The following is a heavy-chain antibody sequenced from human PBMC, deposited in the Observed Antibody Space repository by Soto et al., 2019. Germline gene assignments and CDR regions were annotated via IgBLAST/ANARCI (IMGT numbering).Heavy chain of an antibody. D-gene: IGHD3-10*01. CDR3: ARGIFGSGTANDY. Sequence: EVQLVESGGGLVQPGGSLRLSCAASGFTFSGSWMHWVRQAPGKGQIWVSRINDDGSATSYADFVKGRFTISRDNAKDTLFLQMNGLRAEDTAVYYCARGIFGSGTANDYWGQGTLVTVSS. V-gene: IGHV3-74*01. CDR2: INDDGSAT. J-gene: IGHJ4*02. CDR1: GFTFSGSW.